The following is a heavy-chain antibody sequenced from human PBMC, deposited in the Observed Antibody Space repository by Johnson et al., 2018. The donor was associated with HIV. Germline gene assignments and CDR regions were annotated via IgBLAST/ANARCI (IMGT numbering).Heavy chain of an antibody. Sequence: QVQLVESGGGVVQPGRSLRLSCAASGFTFSSYAMHWVRQAPGKGLEWVAVISYDGSNKYYADSVKGRFTISRDNIKNTLYLDMNSLRAEDTAVYYCAKSTQANILRESGPYGAFDIWGQGTMVTVSS. CDR3: AKSTQANILRESGPYGAFDI. CDR2: ISYDGSNK. CDR1: GFTFSSYA. J-gene: IGHJ3*02. D-gene: IGHD3-10*01. V-gene: IGHV3-30*04.